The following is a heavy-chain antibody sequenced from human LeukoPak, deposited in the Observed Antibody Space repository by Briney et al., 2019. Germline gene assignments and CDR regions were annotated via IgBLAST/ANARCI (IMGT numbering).Heavy chain of an antibody. CDR3: AKAAMVATWSFDY. CDR1: GFTFSSYS. Sequence: GGSLRLSCAASGFTFSSYSMNWVRQAPGKGLEWVSSISSSSSYIYYADSVKGRFTITRDNAKNSLYLQMNSLRAEDTAVYYCAKAAMVATWSFDYWGQGTLVTVSS. J-gene: IGHJ4*02. CDR2: ISSSSSYI. V-gene: IGHV3-21*01. D-gene: IGHD5-12*01.